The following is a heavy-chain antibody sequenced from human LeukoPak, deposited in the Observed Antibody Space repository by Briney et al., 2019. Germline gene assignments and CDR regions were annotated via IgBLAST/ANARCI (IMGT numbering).Heavy chain of an antibody. V-gene: IGHV4-34*01. CDR2: ISHSGST. CDR3: AREVNYYYYGMDV. CDR1: GGSFSGYY. J-gene: IGHJ6*02. Sequence: PSETLSLTCAVYGGSFSGYYWSWIRQPPGKGLEWIGEISHSGSTNYNPSLKSRVTISVDTSKNQFSLKLSSVTAADTAVYYCAREVNYYYYGMDVWGQGTTVTVSS. D-gene: IGHD4-11*01.